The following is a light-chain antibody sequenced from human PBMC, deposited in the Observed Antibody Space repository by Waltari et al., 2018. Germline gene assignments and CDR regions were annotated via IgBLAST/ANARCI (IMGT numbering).Light chain of an antibody. CDR3: CSYVGGTSWV. J-gene: IGLJ3*02. Sequence: QSALTQPASVSGSPGQSISISCPGSSSDVGNFLLLSWYQQHPGKAPKVIIYEGNTRPSCISYRFSGSKSGTTASRTISGLQPDDEADYYCCSYVGGTSWVFGGGTKLTVL. CDR1: SSDVGNFLL. CDR2: EGN. V-gene: IGLV2-23*01.